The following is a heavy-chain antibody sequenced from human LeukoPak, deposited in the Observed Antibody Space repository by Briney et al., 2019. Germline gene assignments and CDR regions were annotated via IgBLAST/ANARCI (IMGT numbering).Heavy chain of an antibody. J-gene: IGHJ4*02. CDR3: ARGTSSSWYRWFDY. Sequence: SSETLSLTCTVSGGSISSSSYYWGWIRQPPGKGLEWIGSIYYSGSTYYNPSLKSRGTISVDTSKNQFSLKLSSVTAADTAVYYCARGTSSSWYRWFDYWGQGTLVTVSS. CDR1: GGSISSSSYY. D-gene: IGHD6-13*01. CDR2: IYYSGST. V-gene: IGHV4-39*01.